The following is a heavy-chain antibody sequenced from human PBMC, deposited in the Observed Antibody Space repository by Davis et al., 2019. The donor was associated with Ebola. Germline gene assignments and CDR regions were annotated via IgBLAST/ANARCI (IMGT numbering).Heavy chain of an antibody. Sequence: HTGGSLRLSCAVSGFPITNYWTHWVRHAPGKGLVWVLRIKSDGSTIYADSVKGRFTISRDNAKNTLYLQMNSLRVEDTAVYYCARDGIATFGKVKYYYGMDVWGKGTTVTVSS. V-gene: IGHV3-74*01. CDR2: IKSDGST. CDR1: GFPITNYW. CDR3: ARDGIATFGKVKYYYGMDV. J-gene: IGHJ6*04. D-gene: IGHD6-13*01.